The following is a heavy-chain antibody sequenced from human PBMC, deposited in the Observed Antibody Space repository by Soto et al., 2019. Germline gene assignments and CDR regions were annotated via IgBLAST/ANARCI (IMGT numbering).Heavy chain of an antibody. V-gene: IGHV4-59*01. D-gene: IGHD5-12*01. CDR2: IYYSGST. Sequence: SETLSLTCTVSGGSISSYYWSWIRQPPGKGLEWIGYIYYSGSTNYNPSLKSRVTISVDTSKNQFSLKLSSVTAADMAMYYCARAGYDFDYWGQGTLVTVSS. J-gene: IGHJ4*02. CDR3: ARAGYDFDY. CDR1: GGSISSYY.